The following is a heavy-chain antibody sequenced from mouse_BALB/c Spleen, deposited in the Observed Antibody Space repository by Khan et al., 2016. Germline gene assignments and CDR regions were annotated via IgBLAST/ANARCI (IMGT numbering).Heavy chain of an antibody. Sequence: EVQLQEPGPGLVKPSQSLSLTCTVTGYSITSDYAWNWIRQFPGNKLEWMGYITYSGLTNYNPSLKSRISITRDTSKNQFFLQLLSVTTEDTATYYCAYGGYYAWFSYLGQGTLVTISA. D-gene: IGHD2-3*01. CDR3: AYGGYYAWFSY. CDR1: GYSITSDYA. CDR2: ITYSGLT. J-gene: IGHJ3*01. V-gene: IGHV3-2*02.